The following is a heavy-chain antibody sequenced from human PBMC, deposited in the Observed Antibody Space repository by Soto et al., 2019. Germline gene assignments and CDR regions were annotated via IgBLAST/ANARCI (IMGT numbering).Heavy chain of an antibody. CDR1: GFTFSSYW. CDR2: IKQDGSEK. D-gene: IGHD2-15*01. CDR3: ARVSAYCSGGSCPTHIYYYGMDV. J-gene: IGHJ6*02. V-gene: IGHV3-7*03. Sequence: GGSLGLSCAAPGFTFSSYWMSWVRQAPGKGLEWVANIKQDGSEKYYVDSVKGRFTISRDNAKNSLYLQMNSLRAEDKAVYYCARVSAYCSGGSCPTHIYYYGMDVWGQGTTVTFS.